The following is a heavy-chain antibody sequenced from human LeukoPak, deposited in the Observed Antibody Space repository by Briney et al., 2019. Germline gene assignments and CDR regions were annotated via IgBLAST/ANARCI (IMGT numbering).Heavy chain of an antibody. CDR3: ARDRSDILTGYNDAFDI. V-gene: IGHV3-7*01. CDR1: GFTFSSYW. Sequence: GGSLRLSCADSGFTFSSYWMSWVRQVPGRGLEWVANIKPDGSEKYYVDSVKGRFTISRDNAKNSLYLQMNSLRADDTAVYYCARDRSDILTGYNDAFDIWGQGTMVTVSS. D-gene: IGHD3-9*01. CDR2: IKPDGSEK. J-gene: IGHJ3*02.